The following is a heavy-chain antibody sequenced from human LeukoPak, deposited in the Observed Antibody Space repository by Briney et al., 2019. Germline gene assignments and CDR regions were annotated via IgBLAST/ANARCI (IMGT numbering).Heavy chain of an antibody. V-gene: IGHV4-34*01. CDR3: ARGPHGYSSSWYTPSYNWFDH. CDR1: GGSFSGYY. J-gene: IGHJ5*02. CDR2: INHSGST. D-gene: IGHD6-13*01. Sequence: SETLSLTCAVYGGSFSGYYWSWIRQPPGKGLEWIGEINHSGSTNYNPSPKSRVTTSVDTSKIQFSLKLSSVTAADTAVYYSARGPHGYSSSWYTPSYNWFDHWGQGTLVTVSS.